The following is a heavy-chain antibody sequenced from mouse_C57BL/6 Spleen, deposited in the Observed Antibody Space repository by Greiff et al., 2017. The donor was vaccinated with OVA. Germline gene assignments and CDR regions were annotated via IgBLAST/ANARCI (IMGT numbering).Heavy chain of an antibody. CDR2: ISSGSSTI. D-gene: IGHD2-4*01. V-gene: IGHV5-17*01. J-gene: IGHJ1*03. CDR3: ARGEDDYDWNWYFDV. Sequence: EVQGVESGGGLVKPGGSLKLSCAASGFTFSDYGMHWVRQAPAKGLEWVAYISSGSSTIYYADTVKGRFTISRDNAKNTLFLQMTSLRSEDTAMYYCARGEDDYDWNWYFDVWGTGTTVTVSS. CDR1: GFTFSDYG.